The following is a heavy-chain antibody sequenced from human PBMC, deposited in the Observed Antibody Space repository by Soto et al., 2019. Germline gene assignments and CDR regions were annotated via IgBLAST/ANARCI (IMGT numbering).Heavy chain of an antibody. Sequence: GGSLRLSCAASGFTFSKNWMSWVRQAPGKGLEWVANIKQDGSEKYYVDSVKGRFTISRDNVRSSLYLQMNSLRAEDTAVYYCARVAVAGSDYWGQGTLVTVSS. CDR1: GFTFSKNW. V-gene: IGHV3-7*01. D-gene: IGHD6-19*01. CDR2: IKQDGSEK. CDR3: ARVAVAGSDY. J-gene: IGHJ4*02.